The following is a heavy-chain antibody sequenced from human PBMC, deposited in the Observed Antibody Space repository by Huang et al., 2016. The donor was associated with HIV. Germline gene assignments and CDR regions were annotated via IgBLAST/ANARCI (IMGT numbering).Heavy chain of an antibody. D-gene: IGHD5-12*01. CDR3: AKVASGYDFSARGSDWFDP. J-gene: IGHJ5*02. CDR1: AFTFSSYA. CDR2: TSGSGGNT. Sequence: EMQLLESGGGLVQQGGSLRLSCAASAFTFSSYAMTGVRQAPGKGLAWVSATSGSGGNTYYADAVKGRFTIARDNSKNTLYLQMNSLRAEDTAVYYCAKVASGYDFSARGSDWFDPWGQGTLVSVSS. V-gene: IGHV3-23*01.